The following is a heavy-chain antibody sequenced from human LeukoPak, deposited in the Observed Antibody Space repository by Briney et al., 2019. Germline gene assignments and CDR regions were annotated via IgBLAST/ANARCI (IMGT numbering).Heavy chain of an antibody. V-gene: IGHV1-2*02. CDR2: INPNSGGT. D-gene: IGHD2-2*01. Sequence: ASVKVSCKASGYTFTGYYMHWVRQAPGQGLEWMGWINPNSGGTNYAQKFQGRVTVTRDTSISTAYMELSRLRSDDTAVYYCARVRCSSTSCYGPLDYWGQGTLVTVSS. CDR1: GYTFTGYY. CDR3: ARVRCSSTSCYGPLDY. J-gene: IGHJ4*02.